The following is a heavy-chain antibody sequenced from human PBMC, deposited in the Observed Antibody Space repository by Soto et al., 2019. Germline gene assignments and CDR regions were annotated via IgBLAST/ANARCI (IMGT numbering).Heavy chain of an antibody. J-gene: IGHJ6*02. V-gene: IGHV4-39*01. CDR3: ARTGDPRAAHGGVLRFLEWKNYYYGMDV. Sequence: PSETLSLTCTVSGGSISSSSYYWGWIRQPPGKGLEWIGSIYYSGSTYYNPSLKSRVTISVDTSKNQFSLKLSSVTAADTAVYYCARTGDPRAAHGGVLRFLEWKNYYYGMDVWGQGTTVTVSS. CDR1: GGSISSSSYY. D-gene: IGHD3-3*01. CDR2: IYYSGST.